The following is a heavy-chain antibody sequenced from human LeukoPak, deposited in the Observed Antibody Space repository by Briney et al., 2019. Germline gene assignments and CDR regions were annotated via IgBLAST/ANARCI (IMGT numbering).Heavy chain of an antibody. J-gene: IGHJ5*02. CDR3: ARDRLRYCSGGSCSSGGSNWFDP. Sequence: ASVKVSCKASGYTFTGYYMHWVRQAPGQGLEWMGWINPNSGGTNYAQKFQGWVTMTRDTSTSTVYMELSSLRSEDTAVYYCARDRLRYCSGGSCSSGGSNWFDPWGQGTLVTVSS. D-gene: IGHD2-15*01. V-gene: IGHV1-2*04. CDR1: GYTFTGYY. CDR2: INPNSGGT.